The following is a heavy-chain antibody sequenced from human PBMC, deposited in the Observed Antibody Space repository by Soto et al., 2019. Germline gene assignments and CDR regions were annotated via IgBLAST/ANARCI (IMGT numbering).Heavy chain of an antibody. J-gene: IGHJ4*02. CDR3: ARAITMVRVVDFDY. D-gene: IGHD3-10*01. CDR1: GGSISSYY. CDR2: IYYSGST. Sequence: PSETLSLTCTVSGGSISSYYWSWIRQPPGKGLEWIGYIYYSGSTNYNPSLKSRVTISVDTSKNQFSLKLSSVTAADTAVYYCARAITMVRVVDFDYWGQGTLVTVSS. V-gene: IGHV4-59*01.